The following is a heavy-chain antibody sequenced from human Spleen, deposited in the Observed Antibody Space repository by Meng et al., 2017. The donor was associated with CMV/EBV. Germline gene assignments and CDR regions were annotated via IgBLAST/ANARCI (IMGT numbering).Heavy chain of an antibody. CDR3: AREIYPYAHAFDI. CDR1: GFTFSSYR. V-gene: IGHV3-21*01. D-gene: IGHD2-2*01. CDR2: ISSSSSYI. J-gene: IGHJ3*02. Sequence: GGSLRLSGAASGFTFSSYRMNWVRQAPGKGLEWVSSISSSSSYIYYADSVKGRFTISRDNAKNSLYLQMNSLRAEDTAVYYCAREIYPYAHAFDIWGQGTMVTVSS.